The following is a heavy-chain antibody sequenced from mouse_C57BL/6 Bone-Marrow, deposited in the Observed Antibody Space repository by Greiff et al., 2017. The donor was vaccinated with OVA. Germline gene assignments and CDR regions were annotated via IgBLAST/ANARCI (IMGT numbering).Heavy chain of an antibody. CDR2: NDPSDSYT. D-gene: IGHD2-2*01. Sequence: QVQLQQPGAELVKPGASVKLSCKASGYTFTSYWMQWVKQRPGQGLEWIGENDPSDSYTNYNQKFKGKATLTVDKSSSTAYMQLSSLTSEDSAVYYCARRITWLRRLCYAMDYWGQGTSVTVSS. CDR3: ARRITWLRRLCYAMDY. CDR1: GYTFTSYW. V-gene: IGHV1-50*01. J-gene: IGHJ4*01.